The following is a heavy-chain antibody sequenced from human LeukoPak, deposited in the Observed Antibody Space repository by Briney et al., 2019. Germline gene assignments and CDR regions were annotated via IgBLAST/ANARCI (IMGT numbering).Heavy chain of an antibody. CDR3: ASRWLQNPTFDY. J-gene: IGHJ4*02. D-gene: IGHD5-24*01. CDR2: IYYSGNT. CDR1: GGSISTSAYY. Sequence: SETLSLTCIVSGGSISTSAYYWGWIRQPPGEGLQWIGSIYYSGNTYYNSSLKSRVTISVDTSTSQFSLRLSSVTAADTAVYYCASRWLQNPTFDYWGQGTLVTVSS. V-gene: IGHV4-39*07.